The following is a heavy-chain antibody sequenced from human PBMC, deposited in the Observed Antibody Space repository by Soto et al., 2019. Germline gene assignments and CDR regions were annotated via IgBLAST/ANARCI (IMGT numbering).Heavy chain of an antibody. D-gene: IGHD3-16*02. CDR2: IGSGGST. V-gene: IGHV3-53*01. CDR1: GFTVSSNY. CDR3: AKAGMGLHLGELSSYYYYYYMDV. J-gene: IGHJ6*03. Sequence: GGSLRLSCAASGFTVSSNYMSWVRQAPGKGLEWVSVIGSGGSTYYADSVKGRFTIYRDNSKNTLYLQMNSLRAEDTAVYYCAKAGMGLHLGELSSYYYYYYMDVWGKGTTXTVSS.